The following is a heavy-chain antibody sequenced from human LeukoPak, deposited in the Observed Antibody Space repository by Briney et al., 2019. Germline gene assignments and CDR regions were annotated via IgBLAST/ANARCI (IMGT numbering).Heavy chain of an antibody. J-gene: IGHJ6*03. CDR1: GFTFSGSA. CDR3: ARGTSGTTAYYYYMDV. Sequence: PGGSLRLSCAASGFTFSGSAMHWVRQASGKGLEWVGRIRSKANSYATAYAASVKGRFTISRDDSKNTAYLQMNSLRAEDTAVYYCARGTSGTTAYYYYMDVWGKGTTVTISS. CDR2: IRSKANSYAT. D-gene: IGHD1-1*01. V-gene: IGHV3-73*01.